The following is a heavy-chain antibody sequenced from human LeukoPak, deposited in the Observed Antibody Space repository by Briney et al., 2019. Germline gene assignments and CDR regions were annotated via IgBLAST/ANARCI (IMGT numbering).Heavy chain of an antibody. J-gene: IGHJ6*02. V-gene: IGHV3-48*01. Sequence: GGSLRLSCAASGFTFSSYSTNWVRQAPGKGLEWVSYISSSSSTIYYADSVKGRFTISRDNAKNSLYLQMNSLRAEDTAVYYCARALWSGYYSQKYYGMEVWGQGTTVTVSS. CDR2: ISSSSSTI. CDR1: GFTFSSYS. CDR3: ARALWSGYYSQKYYGMEV. D-gene: IGHD3-3*01.